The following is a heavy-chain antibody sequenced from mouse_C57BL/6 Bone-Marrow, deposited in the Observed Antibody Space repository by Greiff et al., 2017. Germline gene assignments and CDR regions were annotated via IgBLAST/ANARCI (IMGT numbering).Heavy chain of an antibody. D-gene: IGHD2-3*01. Sequence: VKVVESGAELVRPGTSVKMSCKASGYTFTNYWIGWAKQRPGHGLEWIGDIYPGGGYTNYNEKFKGKATLTADKSSSTAYMQFSSLTSEDSAIYYCARRDDGYFDVWGTGTTVTVSS. CDR1: GYTFTNYW. J-gene: IGHJ1*03. V-gene: IGHV1-63*01. CDR2: IYPGGGYT. CDR3: ARRDDGYFDV.